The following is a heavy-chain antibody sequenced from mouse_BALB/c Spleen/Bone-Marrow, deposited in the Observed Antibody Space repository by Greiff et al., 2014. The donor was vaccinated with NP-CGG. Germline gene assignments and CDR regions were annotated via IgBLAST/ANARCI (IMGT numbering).Heavy chain of an antibody. CDR3: ARQRGYDYLDY. J-gene: IGHJ2*01. D-gene: IGHD2-2*01. CDR2: ISSGGSYT. CDR1: GFTFSNYG. Sequence: VQLKESGGDLVKPGGSLKLSCAASGFTFSNYGMSWVRQTPDKRLEWVATISSGGSYTYYPDSVKGRFTISRDNAKNTLYLQMSSLKSEDTAMYYCARQRGYDYLDYWGQGTTLTVSS. V-gene: IGHV5-6*01.